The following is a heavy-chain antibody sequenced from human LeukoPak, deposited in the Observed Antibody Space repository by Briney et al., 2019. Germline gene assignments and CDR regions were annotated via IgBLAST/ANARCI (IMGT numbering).Heavy chain of an antibody. D-gene: IGHD2/OR15-2a*01. J-gene: IGHJ6*02. CDR2: IYTGGAT. CDR3: AKSMDYYYYGVDV. Sequence: GGSLRLSCAASAFTVSSNYMSWVRQAPGKGLEWVSVIYTGGATYYADSVKGRFTISRDNSKNTLYLQMNSLRAEDTAVYYCAKSMDYYYYGVDVWGQGTTVTVSS. CDR1: AFTVSSNY. V-gene: IGHV3-53*01.